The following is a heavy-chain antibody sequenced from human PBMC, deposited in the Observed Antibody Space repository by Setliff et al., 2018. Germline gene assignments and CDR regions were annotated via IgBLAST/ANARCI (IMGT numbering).Heavy chain of an antibody. CDR3: GRGFSRIEGWGNWFDP. D-gene: IGHD2-15*01. V-gene: IGHV4-39*01. CDR2: IYDSGSS. J-gene: IGHJ5*02. CDR1: GGSVSNSGFF. Sequence: SETLSLTCTVSGGSVSNSGFFWGWLRQAPGKGLEWIGNIYDSGSSNYNASLKSRLIITRDTSKNQISLKLNSVTAADTVVYYCGRGFSRIEGWGNWFDPWGQGILVTVSS.